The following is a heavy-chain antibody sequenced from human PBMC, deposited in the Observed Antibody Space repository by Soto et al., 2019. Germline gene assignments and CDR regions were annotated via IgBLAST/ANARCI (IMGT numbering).Heavy chain of an antibody. CDR2: ISGSGGST. Sequence: SLRLSCASSGLTFISYAMSWVRQAPFTGLEWVSAISGSGGSTYYADSVKGRFTISRDNSKNTLYLQINTLRAEDTAVYYCATDLPEISPHDDAFDIWGQGTIVPFSS. CDR1: GLTFISYA. V-gene: IGHV3-23*01. CDR3: ATDLPEISPHDDAFDI. J-gene: IGHJ3*02.